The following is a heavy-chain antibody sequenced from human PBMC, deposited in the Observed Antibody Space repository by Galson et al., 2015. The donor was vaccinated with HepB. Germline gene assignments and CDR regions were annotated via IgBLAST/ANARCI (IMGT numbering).Heavy chain of an antibody. Sequence: SVKVSCKASGYTFTSYGISWVRQAPGQGLEWMGWISAYNGNTNYAQKLQGRVTMTTDTSTSTAYMELRSLRSDDTAVYYCARVPMITFGGVIGEFDYWGQGTLVTVSS. CDR2: ISAYNGNT. J-gene: IGHJ4*02. V-gene: IGHV1-18*01. CDR1: GYTFTSYG. CDR3: ARVPMITFGGVIGEFDY. D-gene: IGHD3-16*02.